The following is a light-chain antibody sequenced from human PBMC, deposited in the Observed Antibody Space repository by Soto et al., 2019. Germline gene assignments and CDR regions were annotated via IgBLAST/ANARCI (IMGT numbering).Light chain of an antibody. CDR3: ASYAGSNTRYV. Sequence: QSALTQSPSASGSPGQSVTISCTGTSSDVGGYKYVSWYQQHPGKAPKVIIYEVNERPSGVPDRFSGSKSGNTASLTVSGLKAEDEADYYCASYAGSNTRYVFGTGTKLTVL. V-gene: IGLV2-8*01. J-gene: IGLJ1*01. CDR1: SSDVGGYKY. CDR2: EVN.